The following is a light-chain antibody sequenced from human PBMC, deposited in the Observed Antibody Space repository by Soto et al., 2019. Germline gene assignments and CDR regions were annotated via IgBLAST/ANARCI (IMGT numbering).Light chain of an antibody. J-gene: IGLJ1*01. CDR3: SSFTPSSTFV. CDR2: DVS. V-gene: IGLV2-14*01. Sequence: QSALAQPASVSGSPGQSITISCTGTSSDVGRFNFVSWFQQHPGKAPKLLIYDVSNWPSGASDRFSGSKSGNTASLTISGLQAEDEADYYCSSFTPSSTFVFGTGTKLTVL. CDR1: SSDVGRFNF.